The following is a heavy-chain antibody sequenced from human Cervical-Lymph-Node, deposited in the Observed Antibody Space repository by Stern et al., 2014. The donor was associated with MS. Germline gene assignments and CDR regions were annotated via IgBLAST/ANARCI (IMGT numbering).Heavy chain of an antibody. V-gene: IGHV3-11*01. CDR3: ARDSGRGYSGYDDFDY. CDR2: IVSSGTTM. D-gene: IGHD5-12*01. J-gene: IGHJ4*02. CDR1: GFTFSDYY. Sequence: VQLVESGGGLVKPGGSLRLSCAASGFTFSDYYMNWIRQAPGKGLEWLSCIVSSGTTMYYADSVKGRFTISRDNAKNSLYLQMNSLRAEDTAVYYCARDSGRGYSGYDDFDYWGQGTLVTVSS.